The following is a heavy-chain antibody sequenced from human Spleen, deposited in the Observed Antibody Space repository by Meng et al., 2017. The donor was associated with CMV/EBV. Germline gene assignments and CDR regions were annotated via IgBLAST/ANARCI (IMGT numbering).Heavy chain of an antibody. D-gene: IGHD4-11*01. CDR3: ARDEGDDYSTPSGGMDV. J-gene: IGHJ6*02. V-gene: IGHV3-21*01. CDR1: GFTFSSYS. CDR2: ISSSSSYI. Sequence: GESLKISCAASGFTFSSYSMNWVRQAPGKGLEWVSSISSSSSYIYYADSVKGRFTISRDNAKNSLYLQMNSLRAEDTAVYYCARDEGDDYSTPSGGMDVWGQGTTVTV.